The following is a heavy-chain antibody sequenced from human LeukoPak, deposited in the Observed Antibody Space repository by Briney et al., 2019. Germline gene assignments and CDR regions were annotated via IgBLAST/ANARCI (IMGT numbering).Heavy chain of an antibody. J-gene: IGHJ6*02. CDR1: GGTFSSYA. CDR3: ARESGDHGLYGMDV. V-gene: IGHV1-18*01. D-gene: IGHD2-21*02. CDR2: ISAYNGNT. Sequence: ASVKVSCKASGGTFSSYAISWVRQAPGQGLEWMGWISAYNGNTNYAQKLQGRVTMTTDTSTSTAYMELRSLRSDDTAVYYCARESGDHGLYGMDVWGQGTTVTVSS.